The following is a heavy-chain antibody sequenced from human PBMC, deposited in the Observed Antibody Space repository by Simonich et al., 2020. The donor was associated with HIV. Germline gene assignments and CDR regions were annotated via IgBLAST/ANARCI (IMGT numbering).Heavy chain of an antibody. CDR2: INHSGST. J-gene: IGHJ1*01. D-gene: IGHD6-13*01. CDR1: GGSFSGYY. CDR3: ARLTAGGLGEYFQH. V-gene: IGHV4-34*01. Sequence: QVQLQQWGAGLLKPSATLSLTCAVYGGSFSGYYWSWIRQPPGKGLDWIGEINHSGSTNYNPSLKSRVTISVYTSKNQFSLKLSSVTAADTAVYYCARLTAGGLGEYFQHWGQGTLVTVSS.